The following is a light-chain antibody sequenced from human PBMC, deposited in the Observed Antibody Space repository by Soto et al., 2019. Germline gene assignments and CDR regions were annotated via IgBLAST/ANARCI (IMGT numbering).Light chain of an antibody. CDR3: QQSYSTPPDT. V-gene: IGKV1-39*01. Sequence: DIQMTQSPSSLSASVGDRVTITCRASQSISKYLNWYQQKPGQALNLLIYAASTLQSGVPSRFSGSGSGTDFTLTISSLQPEDFATYYCQQSYSTPPDTFGQGTKLEIK. J-gene: IGKJ2*01. CDR2: AAS. CDR1: QSISKY.